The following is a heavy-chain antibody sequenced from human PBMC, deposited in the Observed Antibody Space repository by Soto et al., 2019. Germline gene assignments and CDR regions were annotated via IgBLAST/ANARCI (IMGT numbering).Heavy chain of an antibody. CDR3: AKLECSGGSCYSGRLVDYFYYYMDV. CDR1: GFTFDTYA. J-gene: IGHJ6*03. CDR2: ISGSGAKT. V-gene: IGHV3-23*01. D-gene: IGHD2-15*01. Sequence: EVQLLESGGGLVQPGGSLRLSCAASGFTFDTYAMSWVRQAPGKGLEWVSAISGSGAKTYYADSVKGRFTISRDNSKNTLYLQMNILRAEDTAVYHCAKLECSGGSCYSGRLVDYFYYYMDVWGKGTTVTVSS.